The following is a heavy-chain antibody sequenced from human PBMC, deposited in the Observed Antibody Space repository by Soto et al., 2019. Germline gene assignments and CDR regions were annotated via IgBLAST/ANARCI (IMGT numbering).Heavy chain of an antibody. CDR2: IWYDGSNK. J-gene: IGHJ6*02. CDR1: GFTFSSYG. D-gene: IGHD3-9*01. V-gene: IGHV3-33*01. Sequence: SLRLSCAASGFTFSSYGMHWVRQAPGKGLEWVAVIWYDGSNKYYADSVKGRFTISRDNSKNTLYLQMNSLRAEDTAVYYCARDPNVLRYFDWSNGYYYYYSMDVWGQGTMVTVSS. CDR3: ARDPNVLRYFDWSNGYYYYYSMDV.